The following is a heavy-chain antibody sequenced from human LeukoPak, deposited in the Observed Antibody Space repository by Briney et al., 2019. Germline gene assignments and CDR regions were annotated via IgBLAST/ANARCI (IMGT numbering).Heavy chain of an antibody. V-gene: IGHV3-11*04. Sequence: GGSLRLSCVAAGFTFSDRYMSWIRQAPGKGMEWVAYISPSADNIHYADSVKGRFTISRDNARNSLFLQINGLKAEDTAVYYCVTESGWLFDYWGQGTLVTVSS. CDR1: GFTFSDRY. CDR3: VTESGWLFDY. J-gene: IGHJ4*02. D-gene: IGHD5-12*01. CDR2: ISPSADNI.